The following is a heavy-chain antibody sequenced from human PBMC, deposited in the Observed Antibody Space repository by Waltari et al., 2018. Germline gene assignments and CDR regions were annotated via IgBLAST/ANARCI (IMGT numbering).Heavy chain of an antibody. D-gene: IGHD2-21*01. Sequence: QVQLQESGPGLVKPSETLSLTCTVSGGSISSSYWSWIRQPPGKGLEWIGYIYYSGSPNYNPSLKSRVTISVDTSKNQFSLKLSSLTAADTAVYYCARDRVIATIGGVDYWGQGTLVTVSS. CDR3: ARDRVIATIGGVDY. CDR2: IYYSGSP. CDR1: GGSISSSY. V-gene: IGHV4-59*12. J-gene: IGHJ4*02.